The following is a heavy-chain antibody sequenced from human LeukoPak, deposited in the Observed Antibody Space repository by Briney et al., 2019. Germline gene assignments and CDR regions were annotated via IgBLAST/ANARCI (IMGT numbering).Heavy chain of an antibody. Sequence: GGSRRLSCAASGFTFSSYGMHWVRQAPGKGLEWVAVIWYDGSNKYYADSVKGRFTISRDNSKNTLFLQMNSLRAEDTAVYYCARGVYRSSSSFDYWGQGTLVTVSS. CDR1: GFTFSSYG. CDR2: IWYDGSNK. V-gene: IGHV3-33*01. J-gene: IGHJ4*02. D-gene: IGHD6-13*01. CDR3: ARGVYRSSSSFDY.